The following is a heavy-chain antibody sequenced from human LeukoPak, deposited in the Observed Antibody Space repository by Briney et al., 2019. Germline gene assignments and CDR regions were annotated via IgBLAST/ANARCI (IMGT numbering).Heavy chain of an antibody. CDR3: ARGHYSGYDFAIDY. D-gene: IGHD5-12*01. CDR1: GFTFSSYG. V-gene: IGHV3-33*08. CDR2: IWYDGSNR. J-gene: IGHJ4*02. Sequence: GGSLRLSCAASGFTFSSYGMHWVRQAPGKGLEWVAVIWYDGSNRYYADSVKGRFTTSRDNSKNTLYLQMNSLRAEDTAVYYCARGHYSGYDFAIDYWGQGTLVTVSS.